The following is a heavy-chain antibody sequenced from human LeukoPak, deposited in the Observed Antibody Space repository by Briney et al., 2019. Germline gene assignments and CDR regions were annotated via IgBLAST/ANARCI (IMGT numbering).Heavy chain of an antibody. CDR3: RGGYYSSGWYGGY. CDR1: GGSISTNN. D-gene: IGHD6-19*01. V-gene: IGHV4-59*01. Sequence: SETLSLTCTVAGGSISTNNWSWLRQPPGQDLEWIGNTNYSGRTNSNPSLKSRVTISVESSKKPFSLKRSPGPAADPADYSARGGYYSSGWYGGYWGQGTLVTVSS. CDR2: TNYSGRT. J-gene: IGHJ4*02.